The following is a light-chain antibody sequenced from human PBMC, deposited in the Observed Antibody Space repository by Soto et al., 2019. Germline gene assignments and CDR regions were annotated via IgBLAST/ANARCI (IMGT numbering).Light chain of an antibody. CDR1: QRISTW. J-gene: IGKJ1*01. CDR2: AAS. V-gene: IGKV1-5*01. CDR3: QQYYSYPWT. Sequence: DIQMTQSPSTLSASVGDGVTITCRASQRISTWLAWYQQEPGKAPKLLIYAASTLQSGVPSRFSGSGSGTDFTLTISCLQSEDFATYYCQQYYSYPWTFGQGTKVDIK.